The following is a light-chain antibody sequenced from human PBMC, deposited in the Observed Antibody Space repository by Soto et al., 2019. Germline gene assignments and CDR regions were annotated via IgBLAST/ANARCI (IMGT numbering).Light chain of an antibody. J-gene: IGKJ1*01. CDR2: DAS. CDR3: QQYNNFWT. Sequence: DIQMIKSPSTLSASVGDRVTITCRASQSISSWLPWYQQKPGKAPRLLIYDASYLERGVPSRFSGSGSGTEFTLTLGDLQPDDLATYYCQQYNNFWTFGPGTKVEI. CDR1: QSISSW. V-gene: IGKV1-5*01.